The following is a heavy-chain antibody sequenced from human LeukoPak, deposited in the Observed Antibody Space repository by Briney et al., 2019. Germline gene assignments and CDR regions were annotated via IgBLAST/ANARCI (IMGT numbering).Heavy chain of an antibody. V-gene: IGHV1-18*01. D-gene: IGHD1-26*01. CDR3: ARGPPFRRGSYYYYGMDV. CDR2: ISAYNGNT. J-gene: IGHJ6*02. Sequence: GASVKVSCKASGYTFTSYGISWVRQAPGQGLEWMGWISAYNGNTNYAQKLQGRVTMTTDTSTSTAYMELRSLRSDDTAVYYCARGPPFRRGSYYYYGMDVWGQGTTVTVSS. CDR1: GYTFTSYG.